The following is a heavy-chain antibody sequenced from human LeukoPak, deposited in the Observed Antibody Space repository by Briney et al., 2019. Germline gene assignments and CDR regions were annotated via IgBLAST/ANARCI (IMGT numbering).Heavy chain of an antibody. CDR1: GYTFTSYG. CDR2: ISAYNGNT. CDR3: ARPSFHCSSTSCYTGYGMDV. V-gene: IGHV1-18*01. J-gene: IGHJ6*02. Sequence: GASVKVSCKASGYTFTSYGISWVRQAPGQGLEWMGWISAYNGNTNYAQKLQGRVTMTRDTSTSTAYMELRSLRSDDTAVYYCARPSFHCSSTSCYTGYGMDVWGQGTTVTVSS. D-gene: IGHD2-2*02.